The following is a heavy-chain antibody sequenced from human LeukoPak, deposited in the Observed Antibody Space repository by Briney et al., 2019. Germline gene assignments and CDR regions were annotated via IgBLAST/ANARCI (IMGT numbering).Heavy chain of an antibody. CDR1: GFIFSNFR. Sequence: PGGSLRLSCVASGFIFSNFRMDWVRQAPGKGLEWISYITKTSASVYYADSVKGRFTISRDNSKNTLYLQMNSLRAEDTAVYYCAKGHSDDYSFSVYWGQGTLVTVSS. V-gene: IGHV3-48*01. CDR2: ITKTSASV. CDR3: AKGHSDDYSFSVY. J-gene: IGHJ4*02. D-gene: IGHD4-11*01.